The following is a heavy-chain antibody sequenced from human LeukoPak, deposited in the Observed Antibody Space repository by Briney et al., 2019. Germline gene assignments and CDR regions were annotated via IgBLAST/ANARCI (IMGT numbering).Heavy chain of an antibody. CDR2: ISSSSNTI. D-gene: IGHD1-26*01. Sequence: GGSLRLSCAASGFEFSSYSMNWVRQAPGKGLEWFSYISSSSNTIYYADSVKGRFTISRDNAKNSLYLQMNSLRDEDTAVYYCARGSGRSFDYWGQGTLVTVSS. J-gene: IGHJ4*02. CDR1: GFEFSSYS. V-gene: IGHV3-48*02. CDR3: ARGSGRSFDY.